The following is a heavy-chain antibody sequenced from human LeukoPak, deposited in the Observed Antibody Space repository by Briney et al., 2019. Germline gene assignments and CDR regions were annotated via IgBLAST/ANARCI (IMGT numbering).Heavy chain of an antibody. Sequence: QSGGSLRLSCAASGFTFRNAWMTWVRQAPGQGLEWVAFIRYDGSRKYSADSVKGRFTISRDNSKNTLYLQMSSLRAEDTAVYYCAKDSPYRDDFWTTPLDYWGQGTLVTVSS. CDR1: GFTFRNAW. V-gene: IGHV3-30*02. CDR2: IRYDGSRK. D-gene: IGHD3-3*01. CDR3: AKDSPYRDDFWTTPLDY. J-gene: IGHJ4*02.